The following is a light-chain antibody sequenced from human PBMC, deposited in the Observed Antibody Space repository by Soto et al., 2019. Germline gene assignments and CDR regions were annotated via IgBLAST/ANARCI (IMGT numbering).Light chain of an antibody. CDR1: QGVSSW. J-gene: IGKJ4*01. CDR3: QQANSFPPT. CDR2: AAS. V-gene: IGKV1-12*01. Sequence: DIQMTQSPSSVSASVGDRVTITCRASQGVSSWLGWYQQKPGKAPKLLIHAASSLQSGGPSRFSGSGSGTDFTPTISSLQPEDFATYFCQQANSFPPTFGGGTKVEIK.